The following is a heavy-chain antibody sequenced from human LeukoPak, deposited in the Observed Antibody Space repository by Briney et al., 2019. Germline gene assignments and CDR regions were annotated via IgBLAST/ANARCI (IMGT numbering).Heavy chain of an antibody. D-gene: IGHD5-12*01. CDR3: AGQYSGYDSGPEYFQH. Sequence: PSETLPLTCTDSGGSVSSGSYYWSWIRQPPGKELEWIGYIYYSGSTNYNPSLNSRATISVDTSKHQFSLKLSSVTAADTAVYYCAGQYSGYDSGPEYFQHWGQGTLVTVSS. J-gene: IGHJ1*01. CDR2: IYYSGST. CDR1: GGSVSSGSYY. V-gene: IGHV4-61*01.